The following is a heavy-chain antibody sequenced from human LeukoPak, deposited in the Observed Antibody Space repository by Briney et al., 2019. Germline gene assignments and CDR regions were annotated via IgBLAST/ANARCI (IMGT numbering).Heavy chain of an antibody. D-gene: IGHD4-17*01. CDR2: ITASDYNT. CDR3: ARDPNGDYIGAFDN. Sequence: GGSLRLSCAASGFIFREYAMTWVRQAPGKGLEWVSRITASDYNTNADSVKGRFTISRDNSKNTPYLQMDSLGGDDTALYHCARDPNGDYIGAFDNWGQGAMVTVSS. J-gene: IGHJ3*02. V-gene: IGHV3-23*01. CDR1: GFIFREYA.